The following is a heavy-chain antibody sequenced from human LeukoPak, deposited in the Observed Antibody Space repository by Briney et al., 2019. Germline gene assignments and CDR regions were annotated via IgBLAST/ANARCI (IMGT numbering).Heavy chain of an antibody. CDR1: GFTFSSYG. D-gene: IGHD4-11*01. V-gene: IGHV3-33*01. CDR2: IWYDGSKK. J-gene: IGHJ4*02. Sequence: QPGGSLRLSCAASGFTFSSYGLHWVRQAPGKGREWGAGIWYDGSKKYYADSVKGRFTISRDDSKSTLYLQINSLRVEDTAVYYWARDPGTQSYYFDYWGQGPLVTVSS. CDR3: ARDPGTQSYYFDY.